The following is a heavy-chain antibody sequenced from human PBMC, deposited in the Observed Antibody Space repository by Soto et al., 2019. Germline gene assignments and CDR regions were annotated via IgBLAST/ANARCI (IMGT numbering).Heavy chain of an antibody. V-gene: IGHV4-34*01. CDR2: INHSGST. Sequence: QVQLQQWGAGLLKPSETLSLTCAVYGGSFSGYYWSWIRQPPGKGLEWIGEINHSGSTNYNPSLKSRVTISVDTSKNQFSLKLSSVTAADTAVYYCARAPAPNSSSWYRGAFDIWGHGTMVTVST. J-gene: IGHJ3*02. D-gene: IGHD6-13*01. CDR1: GGSFSGYY. CDR3: ARAPAPNSSSWYRGAFDI.